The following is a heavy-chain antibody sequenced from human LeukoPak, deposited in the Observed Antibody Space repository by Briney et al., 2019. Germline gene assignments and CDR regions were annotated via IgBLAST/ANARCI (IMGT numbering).Heavy chain of an antibody. CDR3: ARVSGRTRSSGWSVRYGMDV. CDR2: INHSGST. V-gene: IGHV4-34*01. Sequence: SETQSLTCAVYGGSFSGYYWSWIRQPPGKGLEWIGEINHSGSTNYNPSLKSRVTISVDTSKNQFSLKLSSVTAADRAVYYCARVSGRTRSSGWSVRYGMDVWGQGTTVTVSS. J-gene: IGHJ6*02. CDR1: GGSFSGYY. D-gene: IGHD6-19*01.